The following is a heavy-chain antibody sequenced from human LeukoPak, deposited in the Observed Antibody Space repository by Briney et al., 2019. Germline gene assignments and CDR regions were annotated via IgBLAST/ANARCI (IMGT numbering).Heavy chain of an antibody. CDR2: IRYDGSNK. CDR1: GFTFSSYG. Sequence: GGSLRLSCAASGFTFSSYGMHWVRQAPGKGLEWVAFIRYDGSNKYYADSVKGRFTISRDNSKNTLYLQMNSLRAEDTAVYYCAKDQQKKALRFLERYLNYYYYMDVWGKGTTVTVSS. D-gene: IGHD3-3*01. J-gene: IGHJ6*03. V-gene: IGHV3-30*02. CDR3: AKDQQKKALRFLERYLNYYYYMDV.